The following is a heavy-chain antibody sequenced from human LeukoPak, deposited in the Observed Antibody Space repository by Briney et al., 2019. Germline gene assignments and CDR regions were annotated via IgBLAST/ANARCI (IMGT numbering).Heavy chain of an antibody. Sequence: PGGSLRLSCAASGFTFSSYEMNWVRQAPGKGLEWISYISGSGTTIYYADSVKGRFTISRDNAKNSLYLQMNSLRAEDTAAYYCASNGSSWYVGSYYYYMDVWGKGTTVTVPS. D-gene: IGHD6-13*01. J-gene: IGHJ6*03. CDR3: ASNGSSWYVGSYYYYMDV. CDR2: ISGSGTTI. CDR1: GFTFSSYE. V-gene: IGHV3-48*03.